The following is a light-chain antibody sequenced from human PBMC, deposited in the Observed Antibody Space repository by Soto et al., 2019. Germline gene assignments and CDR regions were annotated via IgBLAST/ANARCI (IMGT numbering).Light chain of an antibody. CDR2: DAS. CDR1: QRVRTY. J-gene: IGKJ1*01. Sequence: EIVKPQSPAPLSVSPGERAPLFCRPSQRVRTYLAWYQQRPGQAPRLLIYDASYRATDIPPRFSGSGSGKDFTLTISSLELEDFAVYYCQQRRSWPRTSGQGTKVDI. CDR3: QQRRSWPRT. V-gene: IGKV3-11*01.